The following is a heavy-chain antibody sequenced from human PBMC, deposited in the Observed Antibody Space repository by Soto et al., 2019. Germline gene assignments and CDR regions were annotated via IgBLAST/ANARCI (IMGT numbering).Heavy chain of an antibody. J-gene: IGHJ4*02. Sequence: QITLKESGPTLVEPTQTLTLTCTYSGFSLRTTGVGVGWIRQPPGKALEWLGIIYWNDDKRYSPSPKNRFTLTSDISKSQVFLTMTNMDPVDTATYYCAHTWGLPFDYWGQGTLVIVSS. CDR2: IYWNDDK. CDR1: GFSLRTTGVG. V-gene: IGHV2-5*01. D-gene: IGHD3-16*01. CDR3: AHTWGLPFDY.